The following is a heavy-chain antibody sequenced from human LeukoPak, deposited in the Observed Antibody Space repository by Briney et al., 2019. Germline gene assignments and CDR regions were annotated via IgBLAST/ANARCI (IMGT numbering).Heavy chain of an antibody. CDR1: GFTFSSYW. CDR3: AKDLTAYYYYYMDV. CDR2: IYSGGST. J-gene: IGHJ6*03. V-gene: IGHV3-66*01. Sequence: GGSLRLSCAASGFTFSSYWMSWVRQAPGKGLEWVSVIYSGGSTYYADSVKDRFTISRDNSKNTLYLQMNSLRAEDTAVYYCAKDLTAYYYYYMDVWGKGTTVTVSS.